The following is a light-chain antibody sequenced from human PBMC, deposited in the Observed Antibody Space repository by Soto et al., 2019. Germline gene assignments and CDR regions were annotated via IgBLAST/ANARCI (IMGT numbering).Light chain of an antibody. CDR2: GAS. J-gene: IGKJ4*01. Sequence: EIVLTQSPGTLSLSPGERATLSCRASQSVSSSYLAWYQQKPGQAPRLLMYGASSRATGIPDRFSGSGSGTDFTLTISRLEPEDFAVYYCQQYDSSRPKLFFGGGTKVEIK. CDR3: QQYDSSRPKLF. CDR1: QSVSSSY. V-gene: IGKV3-20*01.